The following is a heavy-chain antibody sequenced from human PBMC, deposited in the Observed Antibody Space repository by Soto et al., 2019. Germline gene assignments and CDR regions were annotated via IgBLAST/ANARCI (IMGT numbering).Heavy chain of an antibody. J-gene: IGHJ6*02. V-gene: IGHV4-61*01. D-gene: IGHD3-10*01. Sequence: SETLSLTCTVSGDSVTSVSDYWSWIRQPPGKGLEWIGYIYYSGSADYNPSLGSRVTISIDTSKNQFSLKLTSVTAADTAVYHCARGVGFGYYYYHMDLWGQGTTVTV. CDR2: IYYSGSA. CDR1: GDSVTSVSDY. CDR3: ARGVGFGYYYYHMDL.